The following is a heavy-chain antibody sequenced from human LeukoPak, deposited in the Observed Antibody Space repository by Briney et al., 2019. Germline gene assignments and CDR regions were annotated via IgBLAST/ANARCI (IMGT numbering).Heavy chain of an antibody. CDR3: ARDDYGGTNFDY. J-gene: IGHJ4*02. CDR1: GFTFSSYS. V-gene: IGHV3-21*01. CDR2: ISSSSSYI. Sequence: PGGSLRLSCAASGFTFSSYSMNWVRQAPGKGLEWVSSISSSSSYIYYADSVKGRFTISRDNAKNSLYLQMNSLRAEDTAVYYRARDDYGGTNFDYWGQGTLVTVSS. D-gene: IGHD4-23*01.